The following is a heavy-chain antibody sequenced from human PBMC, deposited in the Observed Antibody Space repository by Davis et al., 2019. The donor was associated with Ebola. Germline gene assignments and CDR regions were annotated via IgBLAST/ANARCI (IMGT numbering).Heavy chain of an antibody. Sequence: PSETLSLTCTVSGGSISSGGYYWSWIRQHPGKGLEWIGYIYYSGSTYYNPSLKSRVTISVDTSKNQFSLKLSSVTAADTAVYYCASITMITPGYFYYYMDVWGKGTTVTVSS. V-gene: IGHV4-31*03. CDR2: IYYSGST. CDR1: GGSISSGGYY. D-gene: IGHD3-22*01. CDR3: ASITMITPGYFYYYMDV. J-gene: IGHJ6*03.